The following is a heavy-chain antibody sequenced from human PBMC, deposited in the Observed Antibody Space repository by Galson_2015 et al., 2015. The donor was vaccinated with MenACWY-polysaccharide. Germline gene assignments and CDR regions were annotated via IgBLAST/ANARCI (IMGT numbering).Heavy chain of an antibody. J-gene: IGHJ4*02. CDR3: AKGAALYGSGNYYDY. CDR1: GLTFSSYG. CDR2: LSPTTGNT. V-gene: IGHV3-23*01. D-gene: IGHD3-10*01. Sequence: SLRLSCAGSGLTFSSYGMGWVRQAPGKGLEWVSGLSPTTGNTYYADSVRGRFTISRDNPKNTLYLQMDSLRAEDTALYYCAKGAALYGSGNYYDYWGQGTQVTVSS.